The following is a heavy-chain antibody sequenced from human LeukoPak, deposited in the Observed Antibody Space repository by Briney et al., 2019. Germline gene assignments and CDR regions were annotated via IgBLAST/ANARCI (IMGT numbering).Heavy chain of an antibody. J-gene: IGHJ4*02. Sequence: ASVKVSCTASGYTFTSYDINWVRQATGQGLGWMGWMNPNSGNTGYAQKFQGRVTMTRNTSISTAYMELSSLRSEDTAVYYCARGYDFWSGYSSYFDYWGQGTLVTVSS. CDR2: MNPNSGNT. CDR1: GYTFTSYD. D-gene: IGHD3-3*01. V-gene: IGHV1-8*01. CDR3: ARGYDFWSGYSSYFDY.